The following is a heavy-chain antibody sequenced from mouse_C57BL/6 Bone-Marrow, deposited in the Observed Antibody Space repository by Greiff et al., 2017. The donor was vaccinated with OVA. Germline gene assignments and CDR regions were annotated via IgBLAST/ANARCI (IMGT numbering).Heavy chain of an antibody. CDR1: GYTFTSYW. D-gene: IGHD1-1*01. J-gene: IGHJ4*01. CDR2: IDPNSGGT. CDR3: ASQLLRGKYDATDY. Sequence: VKLQQPGAELVKPGASVKLSCKASGYTFTSYWMHWVKQRPGRGLEWIGRIDPNSGGTKYNEKFKSKATLTVDKPSSTAYMQLSSLTSEDCAVYYGASQLLRGKYDATDYWGQGTSVTVSS. V-gene: IGHV1-72*01.